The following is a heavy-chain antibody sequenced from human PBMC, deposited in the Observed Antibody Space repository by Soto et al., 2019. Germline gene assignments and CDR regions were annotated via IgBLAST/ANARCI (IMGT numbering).Heavy chain of an antibody. CDR3: ASWTPLRYSGSYLPYYYYGMDV. CDR2: INAGNGNT. D-gene: IGHD1-26*01. J-gene: IGHJ6*02. V-gene: IGHV1-3*01. Sequence: ASVKVSCKASGYTFTSYAMHWVRQAPGQRLEWMGWINAGNGNTKYSQKFQGRVTITRDTSASTAYMELSSLRSEDTAVYYCASWTPLRYSGSYLPYYYYGMDVWGQGTTVTVS. CDR1: GYTFTSYA.